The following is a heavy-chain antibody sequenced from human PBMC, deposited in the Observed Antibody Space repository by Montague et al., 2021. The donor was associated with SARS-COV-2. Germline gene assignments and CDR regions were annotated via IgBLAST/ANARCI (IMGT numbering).Heavy chain of an antibody. CDR2: VYYNGDT. CDR3: ARGGAFDP. Sequence: SETLSLTCTVSGGSTASHYWNWIRQSPGKRPEWIGYVYYNGDTKYNPSLQSRVTISIGTSENQFSLRVNSVTAADTAVYFCARGGAFDPWGQGRLVTVSS. J-gene: IGHJ3*01. CDR1: GGSTASHY. V-gene: IGHV4-59*08.